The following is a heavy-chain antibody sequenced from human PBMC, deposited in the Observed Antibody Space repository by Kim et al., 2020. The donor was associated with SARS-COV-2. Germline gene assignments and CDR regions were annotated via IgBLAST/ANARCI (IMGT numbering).Heavy chain of an antibody. Sequence: SETLSLTCTVSGGSISNYYWSWIRQPPGKRLERIGFISYSGSANYNPSLKSRVTISVDTSKNQFSLKLSSVTAADTAVYYCARGVYYGWFDPWGLGTLVT. D-gene: IGHD3-10*01. CDR1: GGSISNYY. V-gene: IGHV4-59*08. J-gene: IGHJ5*02. CDR2: ISYSGSA. CDR3: ARGVYYGWFDP.